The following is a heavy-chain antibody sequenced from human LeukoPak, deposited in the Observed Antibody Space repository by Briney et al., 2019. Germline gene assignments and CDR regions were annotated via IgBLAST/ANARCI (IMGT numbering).Heavy chain of an antibody. Sequence: PSETLSLTCTVSGGSIRSYYWSWIRQPAGKGPEWIGRIYTSGTTNYNPSLKSRVTMSIDTSKNHFSLKLSSVTAADTAVYYCARETNWTFGYWGQGTLVTVSS. CDR3: ARETNWTFGY. CDR2: IYTSGTT. V-gene: IGHV4-4*07. CDR1: GGSIRSYY. J-gene: IGHJ4*02. D-gene: IGHD1-20*01.